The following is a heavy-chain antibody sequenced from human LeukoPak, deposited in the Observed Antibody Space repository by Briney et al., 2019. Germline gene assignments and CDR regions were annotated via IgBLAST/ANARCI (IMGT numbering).Heavy chain of an antibody. CDR2: INWNGGST. D-gene: IGHD3-10*01. Sequence: GGSLRLSCAASGFTFDDYGMSWVRQAPGKGLEWVSGINWNGGSTGYADSVKGRFTISRDNAKNSLYLQMNSLRAEDTALYYRARDQWASVYYGSGTKWFDPWGQGTLVTVSS. J-gene: IGHJ5*02. CDR1: GFTFDDYG. V-gene: IGHV3-20*04. CDR3: ARDQWASVYYGSGTKWFDP.